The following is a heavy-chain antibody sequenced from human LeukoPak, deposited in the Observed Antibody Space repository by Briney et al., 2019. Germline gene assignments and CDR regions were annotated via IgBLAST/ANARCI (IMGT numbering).Heavy chain of an antibody. J-gene: IGHJ6*02. CDR3: ARGLRSNRIVVTASDYDYYYGMDV. CDR2: IYYTGSN. Sequence: SETLSLTCTVSGGSISYYYWSWIRQSPGKGLEWIGYIYYTGSNNYNPSPKTRVTISVDTSKNQFSLKLSSVTAADTAVYYCARGLRSNRIVVTASDYDYYYGMDVWGQGITVTVSS. CDR1: GGSISYYY. D-gene: IGHD2-21*02. V-gene: IGHV4-59*01.